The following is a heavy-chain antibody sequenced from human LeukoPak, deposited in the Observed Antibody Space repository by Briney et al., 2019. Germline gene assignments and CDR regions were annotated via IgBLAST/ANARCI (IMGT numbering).Heavy chain of an antibody. CDR2: IYTSGST. V-gene: IGHV4-61*02. CDR3: ARAGPWMTPLLGI. J-gene: IGHJ3*02. D-gene: IGHD1-1*01. CDR1: GGAISSSSYY. Sequence: SETLSLTCTVSGGAISSSSYYWGWIRQPAGKGLEWIGRIYTSGSTNYNPSLKSRVTISVDTSKNQFSLKLSSVTAADTAVYYCARAGPWMTPLLGIWGQGTMVIVSS.